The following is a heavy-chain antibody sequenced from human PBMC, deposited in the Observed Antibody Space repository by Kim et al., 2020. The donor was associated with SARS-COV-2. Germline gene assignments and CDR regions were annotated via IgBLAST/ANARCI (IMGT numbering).Heavy chain of an antibody. CDR2: IYYSGST. J-gene: IGHJ6*02. Sequence: SETLSLTCTVSGGSISSGGYYWSWIRQHPGKGLEWIGYIYYSGSTYYNPSLKSRVTISVDTSKNQFSLKLSSVTAADTAVYYCAAAMVRGVITGYGMDVWGQGTTVTVSS. CDR1: GGSISSGGYY. D-gene: IGHD3-10*01. CDR3: AAAMVRGVITGYGMDV. V-gene: IGHV4-31*03.